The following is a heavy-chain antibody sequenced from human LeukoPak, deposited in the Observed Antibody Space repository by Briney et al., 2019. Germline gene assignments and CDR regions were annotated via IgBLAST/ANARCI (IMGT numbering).Heavy chain of an antibody. V-gene: IGHV1-69*05. CDR2: IIPIFGTA. Sequence: ASVKVSCKASGGTFSGYTISWVRQAPGQGLEWMGRIIPIFGTANYAQKFQGRVTITTDESTSTAYMELSSLRSEDTAVYYCARDPGYSSGWYEGYFDYWGQGTLVTVSS. CDR1: GGTFSGYT. J-gene: IGHJ4*02. D-gene: IGHD6-19*01. CDR3: ARDPGYSSGWYEGYFDY.